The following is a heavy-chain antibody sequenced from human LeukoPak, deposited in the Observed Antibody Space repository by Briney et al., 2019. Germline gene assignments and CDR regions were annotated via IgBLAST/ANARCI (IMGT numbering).Heavy chain of an antibody. D-gene: IGHD3-16*02. CDR2: IYPGDSDT. CDR1: GYSFTSYW. J-gene: IGHJ3*02. Sequence: GESLKISCKGSGYSFTSYWIGWVRQMPGKGLEWMGIIYPGDSDTRYSPSFQGQVTNSADKSISTAYLQWSSLKASDTAMYYCARGVITFGGVIVFDAFDIWGQGTMVTVSS. V-gene: IGHV5-51*01. CDR3: ARGVITFGGVIVFDAFDI.